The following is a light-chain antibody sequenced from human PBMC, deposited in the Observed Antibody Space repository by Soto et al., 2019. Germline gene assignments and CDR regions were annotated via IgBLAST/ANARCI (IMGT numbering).Light chain of an antibody. J-gene: IGKJ4*01. Sequence: EIVLTQSPGTLSLSPGDTATLSCKASQTVTSKFLAWYQQKPGQSPRLLILGAATRASGVADRFSGSGSGTDFTLTITRLEPEDFAVYYCQQYGDSVLTFGGGTKVDIK. V-gene: IGKV3-20*01. CDR2: GAA. CDR3: QQYGDSVLT. CDR1: QTVTSKF.